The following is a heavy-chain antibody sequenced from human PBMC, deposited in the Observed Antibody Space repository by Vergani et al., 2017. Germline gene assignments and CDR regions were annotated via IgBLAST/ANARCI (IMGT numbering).Heavy chain of an antibody. V-gene: IGHV3-53*02. J-gene: IGHJ6*02. CDR1: GFTVSSNY. CDR3: AKDTLDSSGWYYDYYYGMDV. D-gene: IGHD6-19*01. CDR2: IYSGGST. Sequence: EVQLVETGGGLIQPGGSLRLSCAASGFTVSSNYMSWVRQAPGKGLEWVSVIYSGGSTYYADSVKGRFTISRDNSKNTLYLQMNSLRAEDTAVYYCAKDTLDSSGWYYDYYYGMDVWGQGTTVTVSS.